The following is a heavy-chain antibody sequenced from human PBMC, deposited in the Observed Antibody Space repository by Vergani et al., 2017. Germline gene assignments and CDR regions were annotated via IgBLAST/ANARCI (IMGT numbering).Heavy chain of an antibody. Sequence: EVQLVESGGGSVQSGGSLRLSCVASGFSFNTYWMHWVRQVQGKGLMGVERIDEYGNRVTYGDFETGRFTISRDNAKNTVFLQMNNLRADEAGVYYCVRTEYCTGIACNTRFDSWGQGALVTVSS. V-gene: IGHV3-74*03. D-gene: IGHD2-8*02. CDR3: VRTEYCTGIACNTRFDS. CDR1: GFSFNTYW. CDR2: IDEYGNRV. J-gene: IGHJ5*01.